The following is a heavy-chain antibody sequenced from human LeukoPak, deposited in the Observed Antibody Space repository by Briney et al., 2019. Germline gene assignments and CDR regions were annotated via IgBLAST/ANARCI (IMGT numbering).Heavy chain of an antibody. J-gene: IGHJ6*03. V-gene: IGHV1-18*01. CDR2: ISAYNGNT. D-gene: IGHD3-3*01. CDR3: ARDTPPADFWSGYYTSYYYYMDV. CDR1: GYTFTSYG. Sequence: ASVKVSCKASGYTFTSYGISWVRQAPGQGLEWMGWISAYNGNTNYAQKLQGRVTMTTDTSTSTACMELRSLRSDDTAVYYCARDTPPADFWSGYYTSYYYYMDVWGKGTTVTVSS.